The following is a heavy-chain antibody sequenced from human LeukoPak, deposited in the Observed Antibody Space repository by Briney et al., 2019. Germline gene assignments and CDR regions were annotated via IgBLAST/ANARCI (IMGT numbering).Heavy chain of an antibody. V-gene: IGHV3-33*06. CDR1: GFTFSSYG. CDR3: ANNFDY. CDR2: IWHDGSNK. Sequence: GGSLRLSCAASGFTFSSYGIHWVRKAPGKGLEWVAVIWHDGSNKYYADSVKGRFIISRDNSKNTLYLQMNSLRVEDTAVYYCANNFDYWGQGTLVTVSS. J-gene: IGHJ4*02.